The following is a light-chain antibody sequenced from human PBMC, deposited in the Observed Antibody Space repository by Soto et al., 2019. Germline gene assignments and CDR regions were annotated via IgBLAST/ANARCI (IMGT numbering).Light chain of an antibody. CDR1: SSDVGGYKH. Sequence: QSALTQPASVSGSPGQSITISCTGSSSDVGGYKHVSWYQHHPGKAPKLMVYEVSNRPSGVSDRFAGSKSGYTASLTISGLQGEDEADYPCNAQRSSGTRVFGTGTKLTVL. V-gene: IGLV2-14*01. J-gene: IGLJ1*01. CDR3: NAQRSSGTRV. CDR2: EVS.